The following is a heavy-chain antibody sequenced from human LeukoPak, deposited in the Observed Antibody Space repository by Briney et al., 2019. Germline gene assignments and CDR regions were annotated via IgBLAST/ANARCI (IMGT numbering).Heavy chain of an antibody. Sequence: PGGYLRLSCAASGFTFSDYYMSWIRQAPGKGLEWVSYISSSGSIIDYADSVRGRFTISRDNAKNSLYLQMNSLRAEDTAVYYCTSPPLGYCSTTSCLQYFEQWGQGTLVTVSS. V-gene: IGHV3-11*04. J-gene: IGHJ1*01. CDR1: GFTFSDYY. CDR2: ISSSGSII. D-gene: IGHD2-2*01. CDR3: TSPPLGYCSTTSCLQYFEQ.